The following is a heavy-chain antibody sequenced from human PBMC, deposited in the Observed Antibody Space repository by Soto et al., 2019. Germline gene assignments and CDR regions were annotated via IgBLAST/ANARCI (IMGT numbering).Heavy chain of an antibody. Sequence: GGSLRLSCSTSGFTFSRYSMNWVRQAPRNGLEYVSGISTTGDDTFYADSVKGRFRISRDNSKNTLFLQMNSLKNDDTAGYYCVKGRGRAVNWGQGTMVTVSS. J-gene: IGHJ4*02. CDR1: GFTFSRYS. CDR2: ISTTGDDT. V-gene: IGHV3-64D*06. CDR3: VKGRGRAVN. D-gene: IGHD6-19*01.